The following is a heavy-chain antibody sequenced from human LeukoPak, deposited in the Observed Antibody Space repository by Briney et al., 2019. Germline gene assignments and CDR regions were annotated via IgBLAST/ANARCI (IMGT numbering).Heavy chain of an antibody. D-gene: IGHD3-10*01. CDR3: AKDRDYYGSGSYVVSDY. J-gene: IGHJ4*02. CDR1: GFTFGDYA. V-gene: IGHV3-9*01. Sequence: GGSLRLSCAASGFTFGDYAMHWVRQAPGKGLEWVSGISWNSGSIGYADSVKGRFTISRDNAKNSLYLQMNSLRAEDTALYYCAKDRDYYGSGSYVVSDYWGQGTLVTVSS. CDR2: ISWNSGSI.